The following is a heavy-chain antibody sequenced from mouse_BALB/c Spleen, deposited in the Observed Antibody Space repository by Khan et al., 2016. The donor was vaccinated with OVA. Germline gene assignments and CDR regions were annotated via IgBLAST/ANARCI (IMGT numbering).Heavy chain of an antibody. J-gene: IGHJ2*01. CDR1: GYTFTDYA. D-gene: IGHD2-2*01. Sequence: QVQLKQSGPELVRPGESVKFSCKGSGYTFTDYAMHWVKQSHAKSLEWIGVISIYYDNTNYNQKFKDKATMTVDKSSNTAYMELARLKTEDSDIYTVTSGGKWVRQGGSNSDYWGQGTTLTVSS. V-gene: IGHV1S137*01. CDR2: ISIYYDNT. CDR3: TSGGKWVRQGGSNSDY.